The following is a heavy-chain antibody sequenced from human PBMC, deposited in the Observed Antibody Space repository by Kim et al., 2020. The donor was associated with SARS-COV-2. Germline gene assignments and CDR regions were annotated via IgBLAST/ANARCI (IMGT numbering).Heavy chain of an antibody. CDR3: ARAPYSYYGMDV. D-gene: IGHD1-26*01. CDR1: GGSISSYY. J-gene: IGHJ6*02. Sequence: SETLSLTCTVSGGSISSYYWSWIRQSPGKGLEWIGHIYYSGSTNYNPSLKSRVTISVDTSNDQFSLKLNSVTAADTAVYYCARAPYSYYGMDVWGQGTTV. CDR2: IYYSGST. V-gene: IGHV4-59*13.